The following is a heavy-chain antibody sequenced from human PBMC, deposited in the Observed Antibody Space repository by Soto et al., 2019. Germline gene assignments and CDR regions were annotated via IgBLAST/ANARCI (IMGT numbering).Heavy chain of an antibody. CDR3: ARAGSGYDSLDY. J-gene: IGHJ4*02. CDR2: IWYDGSNK. D-gene: IGHD5-12*01. V-gene: IGHV3-33*01. Sequence: GGSLILSCAASGFTFSSYGMHWVRQAPGKGLEWVAVIWYDGSNKYYADSVKGRFTISRDNSKNTLYLQMNSLRAEDTAVYYCARAGSGYDSLDYWGQGTLVTV. CDR1: GFTFSSYG.